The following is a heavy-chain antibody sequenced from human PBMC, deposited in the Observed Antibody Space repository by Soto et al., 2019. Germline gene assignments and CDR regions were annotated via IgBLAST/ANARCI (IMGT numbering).Heavy chain of an antibody. J-gene: IGHJ6*02. V-gene: IGHV1-2*02. D-gene: IGHD3-16*01. Sequence: GASVKVSCKASGYTFTGYYMHWVRQAPGQGLEWMGWINPNSGGTNYAQKFQGRVTMTRDTSISTAYMELSRLRSDDTAVYYCARVMTVTKEVLGGYYYGMDVWGQGTAVTVSS. CDR1: GYTFTGYY. CDR2: INPNSGGT. CDR3: ARVMTVTKEVLGGYYYGMDV.